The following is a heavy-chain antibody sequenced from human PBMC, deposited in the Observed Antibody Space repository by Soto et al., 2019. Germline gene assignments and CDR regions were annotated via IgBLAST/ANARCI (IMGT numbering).Heavy chain of an antibody. CDR1: GFTFEDYA. J-gene: IGHJ4*02. CDR3: VKDKGSSAFVFFEY. Sequence: EVQLVESGGGLVQPGRSLRLSCVASGFTFEDYAMHWVRQVPGTGLEWVSSISWNSRSVGYAESVKGRFTVSRDNGKKSLYLQTDSLRAEDTAYYYCVKDKGSSAFVFFEYWGQRLLVNVSS. V-gene: IGHV3-9*01. CDR2: ISWNSRSV. D-gene: IGHD6-19*01.